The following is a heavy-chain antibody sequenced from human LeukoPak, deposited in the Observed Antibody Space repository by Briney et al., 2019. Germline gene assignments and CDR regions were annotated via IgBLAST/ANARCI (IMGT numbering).Heavy chain of an antibody. CDR3: ARLHIYGGNSPYYFDY. CDR2: INHSGST. Sequence: SETLSLTCAVYGGSFSGYYWSLIRQPPGKGLEWIGEINHSGSTNYNPALKSRVTISVDTSKNQFSLKLSSVTAADTAVYYCARLHIYGGNSPYYFDYWGQGTLVTVSS. V-gene: IGHV4-34*01. D-gene: IGHD4-23*01. CDR1: GGSFSGYY. J-gene: IGHJ4*02.